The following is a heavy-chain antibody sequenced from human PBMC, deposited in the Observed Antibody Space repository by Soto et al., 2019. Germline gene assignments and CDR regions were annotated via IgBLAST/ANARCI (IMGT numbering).Heavy chain of an antibody. CDR3: ARDYGITMIVLEESHAFDI. Sequence: QVQLVESGGGVVQPGRSLRLSCAASGFTFSSYAMHWVRQAPGKGLEWVAVISYDGSNKYYADSVQGRFTISRDNSKNTLYLQMNSLRAEDTAVYYCARDYGITMIVLEESHAFDIWGQGTMVTVSS. D-gene: IGHD3-22*01. CDR1: GFTFSSYA. V-gene: IGHV3-30-3*01. J-gene: IGHJ3*02. CDR2: ISYDGSNK.